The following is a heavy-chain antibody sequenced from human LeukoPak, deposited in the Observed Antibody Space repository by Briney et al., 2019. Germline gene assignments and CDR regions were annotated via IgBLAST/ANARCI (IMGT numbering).Heavy chain of an antibody. J-gene: IGHJ6*03. D-gene: IGHD6-6*01. CDR2: IYYSGST. CDR1: GGSISSYY. CDR3: ARTYSSSFRGGYYYYYYMDV. V-gene: IGHV4-59*01. Sequence: SETLSLTCTVTGGSISSYYWSWIRQPPGKGPEWIGYIYYSGSTNYNPSLKSRVTISVDTSKNQFSLKLSSVTAADTAVYYCARTYSSSFRGGYYYYYYMDVWGKGTTVTVSS.